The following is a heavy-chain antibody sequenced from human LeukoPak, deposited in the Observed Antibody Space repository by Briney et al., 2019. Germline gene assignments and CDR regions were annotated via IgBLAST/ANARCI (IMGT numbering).Heavy chain of an antibody. CDR3: AKDTGSETTYFDY. J-gene: IGHJ4*02. D-gene: IGHD3-10*01. Sequence: GGSLRLSCAASGFTFSSYWMSWVRQAPGKGLEWVANIREDGNEKYYADSVKGQFTISRDNAKNSLYLQMNSLRAEDTALYYCAKDTGSETTYFDYWGQGTLVTVSS. CDR2: IREDGNEK. V-gene: IGHV3-7*03. CDR1: GFTFSSYW.